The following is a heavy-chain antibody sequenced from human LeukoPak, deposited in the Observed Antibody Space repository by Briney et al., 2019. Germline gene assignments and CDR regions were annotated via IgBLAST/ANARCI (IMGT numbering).Heavy chain of an antibody. D-gene: IGHD3-3*01. V-gene: IGHV4-30-2*01. CDR2: ISHTGTT. J-gene: IGHJ3*02. CDR1: GGSISGGGYS. Sequence: SQTLSLTCTVSGGSISGGGYSWTWIRQPPGKGLEWIGYISHTGTTYYNPSLKSRVIISVDMSKNQFSLRLTSVTAADTAVYYCARGEWPPPHDALHMWGQGTMVSVSS. CDR3: ARGEWPPPHDALHM.